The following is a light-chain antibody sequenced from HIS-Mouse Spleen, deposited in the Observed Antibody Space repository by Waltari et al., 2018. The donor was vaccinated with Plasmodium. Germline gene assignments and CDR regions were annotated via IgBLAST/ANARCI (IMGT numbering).Light chain of an antibody. CDR1: QSISSR. V-gene: IGKV1-5*03. CDR3: QRYNSYSWT. J-gene: IGKJ1*01. Sequence: DIQMTQSPSTLSASVEDRVTITCRASQSISSRLAWYQQKPGKAPKLLIYKASSLEMGVPSRFSGSGSGTEFTLTISSLQPDDFATYYCQRYNSYSWTFGQGTKVEIK. CDR2: KAS.